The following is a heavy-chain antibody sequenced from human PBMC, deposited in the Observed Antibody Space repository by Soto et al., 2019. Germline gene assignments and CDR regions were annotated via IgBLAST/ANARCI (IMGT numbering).Heavy chain of an antibody. D-gene: IGHD2-21*01. J-gene: IGHJ4*02. CDR3: AKNTGGNSYYFDF. V-gene: IGHV3-30*18. CDR1: GFTFSSYG. CDR2: ISYDGSNK. Sequence: GGSLRLSCAASGFTFSSYGMHWVRQAPGKGLEWVAVISYDGSNKYYADSVKGRFTVSRDKSKNTLYLQVNSLRAEDTAVYYCAKNTGGNSYYFDFWGQGTLVTVSS.